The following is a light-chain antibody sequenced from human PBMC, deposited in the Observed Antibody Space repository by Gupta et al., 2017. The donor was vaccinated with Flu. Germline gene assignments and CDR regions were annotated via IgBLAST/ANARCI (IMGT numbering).Light chain of an antibody. V-gene: IGLV2-14*01. CDR1: SSAVGGYEY. J-gene: IGLJ2*01. CDR3: SSYTNTNNIVV. Sequence: QSALTQPASVSGSPGQSIAIPCIGTSSAVGGYEYVSWYQQHPDKAPKLMIFEVSNRPSGVSNRFSGSKSGNTASLTISGLQAEDEADYYCSSYTNTNNIVVFGGGTKVTVL. CDR2: EVS.